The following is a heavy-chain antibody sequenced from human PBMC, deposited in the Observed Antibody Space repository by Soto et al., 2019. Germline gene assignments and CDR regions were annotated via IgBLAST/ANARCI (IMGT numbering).Heavy chain of an antibody. CDR3: ARDLKRYYDSSGYGYYYYGMDV. D-gene: IGHD3-22*01. CDR1: GGTFSSYA. J-gene: IGHJ6*02. V-gene: IGHV1-69*13. Sequence: ASVKVSCKASGGTFSSYAISWVRQAPGQGLEWMGGIIPIFGTANYAQKFQGRVTITADESTTTAYMELSSLRSEDTAVYYCARDLKRYYDSSGYGYYYYGMDVWGQGTTVTVSS. CDR2: IIPIFGTA.